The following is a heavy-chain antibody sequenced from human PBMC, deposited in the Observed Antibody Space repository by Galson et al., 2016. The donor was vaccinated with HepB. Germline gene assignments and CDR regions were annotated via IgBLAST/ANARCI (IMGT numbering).Heavy chain of an antibody. Sequence: SLRLSCAASGFTFSIYEMNWVRQAPGKGLEWISYISSSGSTIFYADSVKGRFTISRDNAKNSLYLQMNSLRAEDTAVYYCARTPRIFISCYYPYFDFWGQGTLVTVSS. CDR3: ARTPRIFISCYYPYFDF. CDR2: ISSSGSTI. J-gene: IGHJ4*02. CDR1: GFTFSIYE. V-gene: IGHV3-48*03. D-gene: IGHD2-21*01.